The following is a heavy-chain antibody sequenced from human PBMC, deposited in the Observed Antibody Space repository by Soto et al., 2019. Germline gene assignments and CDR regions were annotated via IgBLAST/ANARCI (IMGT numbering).Heavy chain of an antibody. CDR3: ATHMGYDYDFWSGSRYYYYMDV. D-gene: IGHD3-3*01. Sequence: GGSLRLSCAASGFTFSDYYMSWIRQAPGKGLEWVSYISSSGSTIYYADSVKGRFTISRDNAKNSLYLQMNSLRAEDTAVYYCATHMGYDYDFWSGSRYYYYMDVWGKGTTVTVSS. CDR1: GFTFSDYY. J-gene: IGHJ6*03. CDR2: ISSSGSTI. V-gene: IGHV3-11*01.